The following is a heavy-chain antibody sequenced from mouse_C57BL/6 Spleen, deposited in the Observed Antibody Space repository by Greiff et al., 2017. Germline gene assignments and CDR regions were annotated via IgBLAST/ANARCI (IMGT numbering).Heavy chain of an antibody. D-gene: IGHD1-1*01. CDR2: INPNNGGT. V-gene: IGHV1-18*01. CDR3: ARSSYYGSSYYAMDY. CDR1: GYTFTDYN. J-gene: IGHJ4*01. Sequence: EVQLKESGPELVKPGASVKIPCKASGYTFTDYNMDWVKQSHGKSLEWIGDINPNNGGTIYNQKFKGKATLTVDKSSSTAYMELRSLTSEDTAVYYCARSSYYGSSYYAMDYWGQGTSVTVSS.